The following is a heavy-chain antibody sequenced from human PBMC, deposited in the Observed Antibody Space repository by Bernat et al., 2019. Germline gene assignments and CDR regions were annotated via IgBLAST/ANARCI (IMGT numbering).Heavy chain of an antibody. CDR2: INAGNGNT. V-gene: IGHV1-3*01. Sequence: QVQLVQSGAEVKKPGASVKVSCKASGYTFTNYGMHWVRQAPGQRLEWMGWINAGNGNTKYSQKIQSRVTITRDTSASTVYMGLSSLRSEDTAVYYCARAGYCIGSACPISLDHFYYMDVWGRGTTVTVSS. CDR3: ARAGYCIGSACPISLDHFYYMDV. CDR1: GYTFTNYG. J-gene: IGHJ6*03. D-gene: IGHD2-8*02.